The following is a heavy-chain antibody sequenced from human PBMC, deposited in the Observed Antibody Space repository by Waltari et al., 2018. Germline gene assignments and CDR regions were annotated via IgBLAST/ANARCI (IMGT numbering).Heavy chain of an antibody. J-gene: IGHJ4*02. CDR3: ARRVSTGWQYNYCDY. CDR2: MHHSGTT. D-gene: IGHD6-25*01. CDR1: GYSISSGYY. V-gene: IGHV4-38-2*01. Sequence: QVQLQESGPGLVKPSETLSLTCAVSGYSISSGYYWSWIRQPPGEGLEWIGCMHHSGTTYYNPLLKSRFTIPVDTSKNQFSLKLSSVTAADTAVYYCARRVSTGWQYNYCDYWGQGTPVTVSS.